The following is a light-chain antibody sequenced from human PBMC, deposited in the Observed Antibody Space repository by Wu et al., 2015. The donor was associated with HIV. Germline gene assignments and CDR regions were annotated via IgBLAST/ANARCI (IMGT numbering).Light chain of an antibody. J-gene: IGKJ3*01. CDR1: QSVTNDY. CDR2: GAS. Sequence: EIVLTQSPGTLSLSPGERATLSCRASQSVTNDYLAWYRHTPGQTPKLLIYGASGRATGISDRFIGDGSGTDFTLTINSLEPEDFAVYYCQHRNSWPFTFGPGTKVDIK. V-gene: IGKV3D-20*02. CDR3: QHRNSWPFT.